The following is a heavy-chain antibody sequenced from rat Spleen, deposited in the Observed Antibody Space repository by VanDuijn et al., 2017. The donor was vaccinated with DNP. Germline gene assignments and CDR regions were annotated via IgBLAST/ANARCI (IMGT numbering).Heavy chain of an antibody. J-gene: IGHJ1*01. CDR1: GFTFSNYY. V-gene: IGHV5-25*01. CDR2: ITNSGDST. D-gene: IGHD1-1*01. CDR3: ARWRYSSGDYWYLDF. Sequence: EVQLVESGGGLVQPGRSMKLSCAASGFTFSNYYMAWVRQAPTKGLEWVASITNSGDSTYYRDSVKGRFTVSRDNAKTTLYLQMDSLRSEDTATYYCARWRYSSGDYWYLDFWGPGTMVTVSS.